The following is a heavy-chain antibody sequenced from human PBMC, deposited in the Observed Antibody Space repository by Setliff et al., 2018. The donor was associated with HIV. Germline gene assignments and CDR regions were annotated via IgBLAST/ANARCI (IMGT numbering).Heavy chain of an antibody. Sequence: ASETLSLTCTVSGGSITGYYWSWIRQTPGKGLEWIGYIYYSGSTKYNPSLTSRVTISVDTSKNQLSLKLRSVTAADTAVYYCARARITMTGGRLEPYAFDRWGQGTKVT. J-gene: IGHJ3*01. CDR3: ARARITMTGGRLEPYAFDR. D-gene: IGHD3-22*01. V-gene: IGHV4-59*12. CDR2: IYYSGST. CDR1: GGSITGYY.